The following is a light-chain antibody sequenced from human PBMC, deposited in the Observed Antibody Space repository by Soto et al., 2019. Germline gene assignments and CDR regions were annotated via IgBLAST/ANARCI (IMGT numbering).Light chain of an antibody. CDR2: AAS. Sequence: DIQMTQSPSSLSASVGDRVTITCRASQSISSYLNWYQQKPGKAPKLLIYAASSLQSGVPSRFSGSGSGTDFTFTISSLQPEDFATYYCQQSYSTPRFGPGTKVDIK. CDR1: QSISSY. V-gene: IGKV1-39*01. CDR3: QQSYSTPR. J-gene: IGKJ3*01.